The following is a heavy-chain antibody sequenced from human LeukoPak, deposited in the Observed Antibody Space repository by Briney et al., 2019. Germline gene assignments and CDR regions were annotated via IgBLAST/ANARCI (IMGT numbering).Heavy chain of an antibody. CDR2: ISSSSSTI. Sequence: GGSLRLSCAASGFTFSSYSMNWVRQAPGKGLEWVSYISSSSSTIYYADSVKGRFTISRDNAKNSLYLQMNSLRAEDTAVYYCARPRGCGSSRCNNFDYWGQGTLVTVSS. D-gene: IGHD2-2*01. V-gene: IGHV3-48*01. J-gene: IGHJ4*02. CDR1: GFTFSSYS. CDR3: ARPRGCGSSRCNNFDY.